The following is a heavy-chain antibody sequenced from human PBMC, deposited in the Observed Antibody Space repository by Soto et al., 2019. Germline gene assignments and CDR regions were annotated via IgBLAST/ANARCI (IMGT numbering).Heavy chain of an antibody. V-gene: IGHV1-2*04. J-gene: IGHJ4*02. CDR3: DRETRCRGYGNYFDY. CDR1: GYTFTGYY. CDR2: INPNSGGT. Sequence: GASVKVSCKASGYTFTGYYMHWVRQAPGQGLEWMGWINPNSGGTNYAQKFQGWVTMTRDTSISTAYMELSRLRSDDTAVYYCDRETRCRGYGNYFDYWGQGTLVTVSS. D-gene: IGHD5-12*01.